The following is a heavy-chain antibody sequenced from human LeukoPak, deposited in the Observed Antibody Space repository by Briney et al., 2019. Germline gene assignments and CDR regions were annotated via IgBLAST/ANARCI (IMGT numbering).Heavy chain of an antibody. V-gene: IGHV4-59*08. D-gene: IGHD4-17*01. CDR1: GDSIRSYY. Sequence: PSETLSLTCSVSGDSIRSYYWSWIRQPPGKGLEWVGSISYIGSTHSNPSLRSRVTISVDTSKNQFSLRLSSVTAADTAIHYCARHLTVTGYGNDAFDIWGQGTMVTVSS. J-gene: IGHJ3*02. CDR3: ARHLTVTGYGNDAFDI. CDR2: ISYIGST.